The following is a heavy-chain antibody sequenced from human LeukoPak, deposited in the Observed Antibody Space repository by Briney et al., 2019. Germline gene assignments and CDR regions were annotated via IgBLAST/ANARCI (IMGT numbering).Heavy chain of an antibody. D-gene: IGHD2-21*01. J-gene: IGHJ5*02. CDR2: VSYGGTQK. CDR3: ARSPVATAVNYWFNP. CDR1: GFTFSSYT. Sequence: PGRSLRLSCAASGFTFSSYTMHWVRQAPGKGLEWVAVVSYGGTQKKYADSVKGRFTISRDNSKNTLYLQMDSLRVEDMAVYYCARSPVATAVNYWFNPWGQGTLVTVSS. V-gene: IGHV3-30*01.